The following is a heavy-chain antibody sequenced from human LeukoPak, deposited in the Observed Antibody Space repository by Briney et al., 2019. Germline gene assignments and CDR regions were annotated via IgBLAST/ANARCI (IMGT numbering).Heavy chain of an antibody. CDR1: GFTFSSYA. J-gene: IGHJ4*02. CDR2: ISGSGGST. CDR3: AKETRHSGWYDY. V-gene: IGHV3-23*01. Sequence: PGGPLRLSCAASGFTFSSYAMSWVRQAQGKGLEWVSAISGSGGSTYYADSVKGRFTISRDNSKNTLYLQMNSLRAEDTAVYYCAKETRHSGWYDYWGQGTLVTVSS. D-gene: IGHD6-19*01.